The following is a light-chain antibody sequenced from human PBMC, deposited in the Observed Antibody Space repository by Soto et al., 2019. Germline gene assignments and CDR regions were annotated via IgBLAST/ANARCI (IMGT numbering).Light chain of an antibody. J-gene: IGKJ1*01. Sequence: ETVITQAPATLAVSPGERATLSCRASQSVSINLAWYQQKPGQAPRLLIYGASTRATGIPARFSGSGSGTEFTLTISSLQSEDFAVYYCQQYNNWSRTFGQGTKVDI. CDR2: GAS. V-gene: IGKV3-15*01. CDR1: QSVSIN. CDR3: QQYNNWSRT.